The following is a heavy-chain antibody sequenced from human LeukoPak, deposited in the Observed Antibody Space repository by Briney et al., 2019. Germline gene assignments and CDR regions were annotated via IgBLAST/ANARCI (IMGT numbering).Heavy chain of an antibody. CDR3: ARGRRSGSYFGYYYYMDV. Sequence: ASVRVSCKASGYTFTSYGINWVRQATGQGLEWMGWMNPNSGNTGYAQKFQGRVTITRNTSISTAYMELSSLRSEDTAVYYCARGRRSGSYFGYYYYMDVWGKGTTVTVSS. V-gene: IGHV1-8*03. CDR1: GYTFTSYG. D-gene: IGHD1-26*01. J-gene: IGHJ6*03. CDR2: MNPNSGNT.